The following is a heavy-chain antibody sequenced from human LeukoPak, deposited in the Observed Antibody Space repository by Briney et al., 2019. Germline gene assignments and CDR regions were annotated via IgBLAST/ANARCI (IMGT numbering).Heavy chain of an antibody. CDR1: GFTFDDYA. Sequence: GRSLRLSCAASGFTFDDYAMHWVRQAPGKGLEWVSGISWNSGSIGYADSVKGRFTIPRDNAKNSLYLQMNSLRAEDTAVYYCARGSRGYSPFDYWGQGTLVTVSS. CDR3: ARGSRGYSPFDY. J-gene: IGHJ4*02. CDR2: ISWNSGSI. D-gene: IGHD5-18*01. V-gene: IGHV3-9*01.